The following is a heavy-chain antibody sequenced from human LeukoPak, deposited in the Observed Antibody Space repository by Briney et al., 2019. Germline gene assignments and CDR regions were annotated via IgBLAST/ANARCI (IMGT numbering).Heavy chain of an antibody. CDR1: GGSVSSGSYY. Sequence: PSETLSFTCTVSGGSVSSGSYYWSWIRQPPGKGLEWIGYIYYSGSTNYNPSLKSRVTISVDTSKNQFSLKLSSVTAADTAVYYCARARSTSCYFCFDYWGQGTLVTVSS. CDR2: IYYSGST. CDR3: ARARSTSCYFCFDY. J-gene: IGHJ4*02. V-gene: IGHV4-61*01. D-gene: IGHD2-2*01.